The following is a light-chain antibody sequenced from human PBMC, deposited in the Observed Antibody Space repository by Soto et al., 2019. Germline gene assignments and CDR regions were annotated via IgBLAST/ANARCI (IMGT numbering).Light chain of an antibody. CDR1: TSFVGSYNL. Sequence: QSALTQPASVSGSPGQSITISCTGTTSFVGSYNLVSWYQQHTGKAPQVLIYEDTKRPSGVSNRFSGSIFGSTASLTISGLQAEDEADYYCCSYVGASTYVFGTGTKLTVL. CDR2: EDT. V-gene: IGLV2-23*01. J-gene: IGLJ1*01. CDR3: CSYVGASTYV.